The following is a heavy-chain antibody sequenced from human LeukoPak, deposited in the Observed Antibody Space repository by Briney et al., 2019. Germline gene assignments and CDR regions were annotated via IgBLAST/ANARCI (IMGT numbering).Heavy chain of an antibody. D-gene: IGHD3-16*01. CDR2: ISDSSDNT. CDR1: GFTFSAYA. CDR3: AKSVAAYPLSHY. J-gene: IGHJ4*02. Sequence: GALRLSCAATGFTFSAYAMAWVRQAPGEGLEWVSTISDSSDNTYYADSVKGRFFTSRDNSKNTLFLQMHSLRAEDTAVYYCAKSVAAYPLSHYWGQGTLVTVSS. V-gene: IGHV3-23*01.